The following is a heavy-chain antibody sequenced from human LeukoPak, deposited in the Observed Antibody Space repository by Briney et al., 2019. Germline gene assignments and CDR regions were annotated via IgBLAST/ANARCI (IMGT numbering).Heavy chain of an antibody. J-gene: IGHJ4*02. Sequence: PGGSLRLSCAASGFTFSSYWMHWVRQAPGKGLVWVSRINSDGSSTSYADSVKGRFTISRDNAKNTLYLQMNSLRAEDTAVYYCARVVTTYYCGSGSYYNPTYFDYWGQGTLVTVSS. CDR1: GFTFSSYW. D-gene: IGHD3-10*01. CDR3: ARVVTTYYCGSGSYYNPTYFDY. V-gene: IGHV3-74*01. CDR2: INSDGSST.